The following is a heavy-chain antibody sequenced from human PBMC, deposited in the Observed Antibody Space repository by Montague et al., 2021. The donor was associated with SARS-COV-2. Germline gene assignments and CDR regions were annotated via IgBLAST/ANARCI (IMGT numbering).Heavy chain of an antibody. CDR2: IYYSGST. CDR1: GDSISGFY. D-gene: IGHD2-15*01. CDR3: ARGVLAATYSFDY. Sequence: SETLSLTCTVSGDSISGFYWSWIRQPPGKGLEWIGYIYYSGSTNYNPSLKSRLTMSVDTSKTQFSLKLSSVTAADTAVYYCARGVLAATYSFDYWGQGTLVTVSS. J-gene: IGHJ4*02. V-gene: IGHV4-59*13.